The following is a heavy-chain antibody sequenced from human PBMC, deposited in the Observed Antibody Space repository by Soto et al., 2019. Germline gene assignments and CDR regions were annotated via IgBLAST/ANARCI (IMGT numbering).Heavy chain of an antibody. CDR1: GYIFRNYG. CDR2: ISGYNGYP. J-gene: IGHJ4*02. Sequence: QVQLVQSGAEVRKPGASVNVSCKTSGYIFRNYGVAWVRQAPAQGLELVAWISGYNGYPKYTQKFQGRVTVTTDTSTRTGYMELRNLKSDDTAVYYCARASAGALYDFWGQGTLVTVSS. V-gene: IGHV1-18*01. CDR3: ARASAGALYDF.